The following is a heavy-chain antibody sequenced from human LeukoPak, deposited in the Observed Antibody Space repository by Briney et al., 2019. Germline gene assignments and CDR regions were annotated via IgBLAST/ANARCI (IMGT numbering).Heavy chain of an antibody. CDR3: SRGSALNRAYSGYDPPFHY. CDR1: GYTFSDYY. V-gene: IGHV1-2*02. Sequence: GASVKVSCKASGYTFSDYYMHWVRQAPGQGLEWMGWINSNSGATGYAQKFQGRVTMTRDTSISTADMELNSLRSDDTAMYYCSRGSALNRAYSGYDPPFHYWGQGTLVAVSS. CDR2: INSNSGAT. D-gene: IGHD5-12*01. J-gene: IGHJ4*02.